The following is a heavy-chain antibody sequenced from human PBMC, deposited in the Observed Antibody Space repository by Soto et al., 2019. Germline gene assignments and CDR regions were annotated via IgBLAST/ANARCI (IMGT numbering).Heavy chain of an antibody. J-gene: IGHJ6*03. Sequence: GSSVKVSCKASGGTFSSYTISWVRQAPGQGLEWMGRIIPILGIANYAQKFQGRVTITADKSTSTAYMELSSLRSEDTAVYYCARDTQTHYDYGDYDVGYYYYMDVRGKGTTVTVSS. CDR3: ARDTQTHYDYGDYDVGYYYYMDV. V-gene: IGHV1-69*04. D-gene: IGHD4-17*01. CDR2: IIPILGIA. CDR1: GGTFSSYT.